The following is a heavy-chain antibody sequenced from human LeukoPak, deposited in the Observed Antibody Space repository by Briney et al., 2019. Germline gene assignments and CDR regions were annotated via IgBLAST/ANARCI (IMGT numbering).Heavy chain of an antibody. V-gene: IGHV5-51*01. CDR2: IYPDDSDA. D-gene: IGHD2-21*01. CDR3: ARHASKPYRQCDGDTCLMHSYYFSMDV. J-gene: IGHJ6*03. Sequence: GESLKISCAASGYNFPTHWIGWVRQVPGKGLEWVGIIYPDDSDARYNPSFEGQVTISADKSISTAYLQWSSLKASDTATYFCARHASKPYRQCDGDTCLMHSYYFSMDVWGAGTAVIVSS. CDR1: GYNFPTHW.